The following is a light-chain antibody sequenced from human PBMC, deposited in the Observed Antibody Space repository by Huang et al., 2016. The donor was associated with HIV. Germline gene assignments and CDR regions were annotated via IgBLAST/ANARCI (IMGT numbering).Light chain of an antibody. V-gene: IGKV3-20*01. CDR3: QQYGDSPV. CDR2: GAS. Sequence: EIVLTQSPGTLSLSPGERATLSCRASTGISTNNLAGYRPKPGQAPRLLIFGASSRATGIAYRFSGSGSGTDFTLTISRLEPEDFAVYYCQQYGDSPVFGGGTRVEIK. CDR1: TGISTNN. J-gene: IGKJ4*01.